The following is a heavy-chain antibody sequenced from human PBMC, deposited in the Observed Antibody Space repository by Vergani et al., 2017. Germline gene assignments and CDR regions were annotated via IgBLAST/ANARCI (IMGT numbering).Heavy chain of an antibody. CDR2: IDHTGRP. CDR1: GGSFTSYH. J-gene: IGHJ6*03. CDR3: ARVNTETNGHLYYYYYMDV. D-gene: IGHD4-11*01. Sequence: QVQLQQWGGGLLKPSETLSLTCVVNGGSFTSYHWTWIRQSPGEGLEWVGDIDHTGRPDYNPSLKSRLSMSVDKSHNQFSLTLNSVTATDTAIYFCARVNTETNGHLYYYYYMDVWGQGTAVTVS. V-gene: IGHV4-34*01.